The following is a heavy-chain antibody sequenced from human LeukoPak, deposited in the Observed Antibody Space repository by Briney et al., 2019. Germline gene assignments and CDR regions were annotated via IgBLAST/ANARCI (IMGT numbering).Heavy chain of an antibody. J-gene: IGHJ4*02. D-gene: IGHD3-10*01. CDR1: GYTSTSYY. CDR2: INPSGGST. Sequence: GASVKVSCKASGYTSTSYYMHWVRQAPGQGLEWMGIINPSGGSTRYAQKFQGRVTMTRDTSTSTVYMELSSLRSEDTAVYYCARASGSNNFYFDYWGQGTLVTVFS. CDR3: ARASGSNNFYFDY. V-gene: IGHV1-46*01.